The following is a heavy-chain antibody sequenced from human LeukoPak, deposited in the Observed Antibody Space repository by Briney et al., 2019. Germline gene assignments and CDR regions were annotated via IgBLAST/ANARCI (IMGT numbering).Heavy chain of an antibody. Sequence: KASETLFLTCTVSGGSISSYYWSWIRQPPGKGLEWIGYIYYSGSTNYNPSLKSRVTISVDTSKNQFSLKLSSVTAADTAVYYCARVLEDTYYYDSSGFHDAFDIWGQGTMVTVSS. CDR2: IYYSGST. V-gene: IGHV4-59*01. CDR1: GGSISSYY. CDR3: ARVLEDTYYYDSSGFHDAFDI. J-gene: IGHJ3*02. D-gene: IGHD3-22*01.